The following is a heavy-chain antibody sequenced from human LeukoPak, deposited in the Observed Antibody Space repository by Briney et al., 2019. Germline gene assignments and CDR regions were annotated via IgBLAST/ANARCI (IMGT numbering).Heavy chain of an antibody. Sequence: PSETLSLTCTFSGGSISPYYWSWIRQSPGKGLEWIGYMYYTGSSKYSPSLRSRVTISLDTSKNQLSLNLISVTAADTAVYYCVRSGDAGGGVWGQGTLVTVSS. CDR3: VRSGDAGGGV. D-gene: IGHD3-10*01. CDR2: MYYTGSS. J-gene: IGHJ4*02. CDR1: GGSISPYY. V-gene: IGHV4-59*01.